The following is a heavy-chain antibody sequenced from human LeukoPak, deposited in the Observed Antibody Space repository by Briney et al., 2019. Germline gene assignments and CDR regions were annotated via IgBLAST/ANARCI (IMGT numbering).Heavy chain of an antibody. V-gene: IGHV3-48*04. CDR2: ISSSSSTI. Sequence: GGSLRLSCAASGFTFSSYSMNWVRQAPGKGLEWVSYISSSSSTIYYADSVKGRFTISRDNAKNSLYLQMNSLRAEDTAVYYCARGTTVVTLGAFDIWGQGTMVTVSS. J-gene: IGHJ3*02. D-gene: IGHD4-23*01. CDR3: ARGTTVVTLGAFDI. CDR1: GFTFSSYS.